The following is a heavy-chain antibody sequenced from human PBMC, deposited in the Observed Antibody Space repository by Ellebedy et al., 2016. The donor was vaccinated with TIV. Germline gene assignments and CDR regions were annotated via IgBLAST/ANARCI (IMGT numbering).Heavy chain of an antibody. Sequence: SQTLSLTCAISGDSVSSNSAAWNWIRQSPSRGLEWLGRTYYRSKWYNDYAVSVKSRITINPDTSKNQFSLQLNSVTPEDTAVYYCARGYSGWYQGTREYYFDYWGQGTLVTVSS. D-gene: IGHD6-19*01. CDR3: ARGYSGWYQGTREYYFDY. J-gene: IGHJ4*02. CDR1: GDSVSSNSAA. V-gene: IGHV6-1*01. CDR2: TYYRSKWYN.